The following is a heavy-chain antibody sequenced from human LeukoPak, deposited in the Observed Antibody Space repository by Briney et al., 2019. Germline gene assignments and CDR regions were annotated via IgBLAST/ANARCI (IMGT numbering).Heavy chain of an antibody. D-gene: IGHD1-26*01. Sequence: GGSLRLSCAASGITVSSNYMSWVRQAPGKGLEWVSTIYSGGSTYYADSVKGRFTISRDNSKNTVFLQMNSLRAEDTAVYYCASVSSYYTLGTYVYWGQGTLATVSS. CDR1: GITVSSNY. V-gene: IGHV3-53*01. CDR2: IYSGGST. CDR3: ASVSSYYTLGTYVY. J-gene: IGHJ4*02.